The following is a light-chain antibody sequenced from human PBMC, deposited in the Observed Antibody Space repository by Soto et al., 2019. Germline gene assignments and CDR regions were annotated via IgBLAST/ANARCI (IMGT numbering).Light chain of an antibody. Sequence: QSVLTQPPPASGTPGQRVTISCSGSSSNIGSNTVSWYQQLPGTAPKLLIYRNNQRPSGVPDRFSGSKSGTSASLAISGLQSEDEADYYCATWDDSLNGGVFGGGTKVTVL. V-gene: IGLV1-44*01. CDR1: SSNIGSNT. CDR2: RNN. CDR3: ATWDDSLNGGV. J-gene: IGLJ3*02.